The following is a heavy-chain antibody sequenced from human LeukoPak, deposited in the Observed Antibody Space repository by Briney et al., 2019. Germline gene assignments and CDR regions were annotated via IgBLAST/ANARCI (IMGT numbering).Heavy chain of an antibody. CDR2: INIGGTNT. V-gene: IGHV3-11*01. Sequence: GGSLRLSCAASGFTFSDYYMSWIRQAPGKGLEWLSYINIGGTNTHYADSVKGRFTISRDNAKKSLYLEMNNLRAEDTAVYYCATDGAGFDTWGQGVLVTVSS. CDR3: ATDGAGFDT. CDR1: GFTFSDYY. J-gene: IGHJ5*02.